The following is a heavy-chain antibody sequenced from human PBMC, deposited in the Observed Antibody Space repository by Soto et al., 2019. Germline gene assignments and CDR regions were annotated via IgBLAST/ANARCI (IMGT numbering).Heavy chain of an antibody. CDR2: INAGNGNT. V-gene: IGHV1-3*01. D-gene: IGHD4-4*01. Sequence: QVQLVQSGAEVKKPGASVKVSCKASGYTFTSYAMHWVRQAPGQRLEWMGWINAGNGNTKYSQKLQGRVTITRDTSASTAYMELSSLRSEDTAVYYCAREKSNYYYYYYMDVWGKGTTVTVSS. CDR1: GYTFTSYA. CDR3: AREKSNYYYYYYMDV. J-gene: IGHJ6*03.